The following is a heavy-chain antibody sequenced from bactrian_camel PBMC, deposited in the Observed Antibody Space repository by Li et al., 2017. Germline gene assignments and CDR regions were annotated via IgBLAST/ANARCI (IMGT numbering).Heavy chain of an antibody. CDR2: IRSGGST. J-gene: IGHJ4*01. D-gene: IGHD6*01. Sequence: VQLVESGGGSVQAGGSLRLSCAASGRIYDSVHKGWFRQTPGKEREGVAAIRSGGSTSYADSVKGRFTVTKDGARNTLYLQMDSLQTEDSAIYICAAAHRPPWGGSWSSLSSVECVYWGQGTQVTVS. CDR3: AAAHRPPWGGSWSSLSSVECVY. CDR1: GRIYDSVH. V-gene: IGHV3S53*01.